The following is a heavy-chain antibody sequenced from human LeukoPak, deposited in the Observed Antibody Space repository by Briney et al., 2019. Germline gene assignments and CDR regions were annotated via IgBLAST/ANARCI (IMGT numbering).Heavy chain of an antibody. CDR1: GFIFSSYG. V-gene: IGHV3-30*03. Sequence: PGRSLRLSCAASGFIFSSYGMHWVRQAPGKGLEWVAVISYDGSNKYYADSVKGRFTISRDNPKSTLYLQMNSLRAEDTAVYYCARGDCTNGVCYPEPFDYWGQGTLVTVSS. D-gene: IGHD2-8*01. J-gene: IGHJ4*02. CDR3: ARGDCTNGVCYPEPFDY. CDR2: ISYDGSNK.